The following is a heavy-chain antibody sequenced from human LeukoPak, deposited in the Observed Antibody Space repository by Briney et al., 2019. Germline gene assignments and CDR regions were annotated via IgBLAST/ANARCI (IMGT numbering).Heavy chain of an antibody. CDR1: GYTFTSYG. J-gene: IGHJ5*02. V-gene: IGHV1-18*01. CDR2: ISAYNGNT. CDR3: ARDPSNTSGWKTWFDP. Sequence: GASVKVSCKGSGYTFTSYGISWVRQAPGQGLEWMGWISAYNGNTNYAQKLQGRVTMTTDTSTSTAYMELRSLRSDDTAVYYCARDPSNTSGWKTWFDPWGQGTLVTVSS. D-gene: IGHD6-19*01.